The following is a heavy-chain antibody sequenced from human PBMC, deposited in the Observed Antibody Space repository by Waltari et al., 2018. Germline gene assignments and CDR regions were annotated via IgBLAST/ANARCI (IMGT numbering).Heavy chain of an antibody. V-gene: IGHV3-9*01. CDR1: GFTFDDYA. CDR3: AKGHLPGSSGPIDY. CDR2: ISWNSGSI. J-gene: IGHJ4*02. Sequence: EVQLVESGGGLVQPGRSLRLSCAASGFTFDDYAMHWVRQAPGKGLEWVSGISWNSGSIGYADSVKGRFTISRDNAKNALYLQMNSLRAEDTALYYCAKGHLPGSSGPIDYWGQGTLATVPS. D-gene: IGHD6-19*01.